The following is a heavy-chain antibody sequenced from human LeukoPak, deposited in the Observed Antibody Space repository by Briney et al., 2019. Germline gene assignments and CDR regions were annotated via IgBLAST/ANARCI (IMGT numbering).Heavy chain of an antibody. V-gene: IGHV1-46*01. CDR3: ARGPLLWLPPNWFHP. D-gene: IGHD3-10*01. J-gene: IGHJ5*02. CDR1: GYTFTSYY. Sequence: WASVTVTCKASGYTFTSYYMHWVRQAPAQGLEWMGIINPSGGSTSYAQKFQGRVTMTRDMSTSTVYMELSSLRSEDTAVYYCARGPLLWLPPNWFHPWGQGRLVTVSS. CDR2: INPSGGST.